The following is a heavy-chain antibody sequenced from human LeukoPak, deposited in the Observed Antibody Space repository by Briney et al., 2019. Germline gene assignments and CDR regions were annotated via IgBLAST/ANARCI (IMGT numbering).Heavy chain of an antibody. J-gene: IGHJ6*02. D-gene: IGHD3-10*01. CDR2: ISGSGGST. CDR1: GFTFSSYA. Sequence: PGGSLRLSCAASGFTFSSYAMSWVRQAPGKGLEGVSAISGSGGSTYYADAVEGRVAISRDNSKDRLYLKMNSLRDEHTDVYYCARRWLGDPYGMDVWGQGTTVSVSS. CDR3: ARRWLGDPYGMDV. V-gene: IGHV3-23*01.